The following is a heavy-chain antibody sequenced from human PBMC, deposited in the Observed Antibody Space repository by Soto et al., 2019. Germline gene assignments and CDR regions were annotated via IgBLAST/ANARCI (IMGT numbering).Heavy chain of an antibody. CDR2: IYFNGNT. V-gene: IGHV4-59*01. J-gene: IGHJ4*02. CDR1: AASFSKYY. CDR3: ASVTFGGVVLAH. D-gene: IGHD3-16*01. Sequence: SETLSLTCTVSAASFSKYYWSWIRQPPGKGLEWIGYIYFNGNTNYNPSLKRRVTISIDTSKKQISLNLTSVTDADTAVYSCASVTFGGVVLAHWGQGTRVTVSS.